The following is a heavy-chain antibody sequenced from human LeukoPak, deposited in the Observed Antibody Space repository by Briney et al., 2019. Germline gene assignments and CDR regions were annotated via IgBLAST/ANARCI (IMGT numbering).Heavy chain of an antibody. CDR3: ARGGYSQGPFDY. Sequence: PSETLSLTCAVYGGSFSGYYWGWIRQPPGKGLEWIGSKYHSGSTYYNPSLKSRVTISVDTSKNQLSLKLSSVTAADTAVYYCARGGYSQGPFDYWGQGTLVTVSS. CDR1: GGSFSGYY. D-gene: IGHD2-21*01. J-gene: IGHJ4*02. CDR2: KYHSGST. V-gene: IGHV4-38-2*01.